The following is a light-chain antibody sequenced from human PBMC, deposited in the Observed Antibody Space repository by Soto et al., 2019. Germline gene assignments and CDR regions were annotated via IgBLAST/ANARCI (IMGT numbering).Light chain of an antibody. CDR3: LQDINYPWT. CDR1: QSISSY. Sequence: IQMTKSPSSLSASVRDRVTFTCRSSQSISSYLNWYQQERGKAPKLLIFAASTLQSGVPPRFSGSGSGTDFTLAISSLQPEDSATYYCLQDINYPWTFGQGTKVDIK. J-gene: IGKJ1*01. V-gene: IGKV1-6*01. CDR2: AAS.